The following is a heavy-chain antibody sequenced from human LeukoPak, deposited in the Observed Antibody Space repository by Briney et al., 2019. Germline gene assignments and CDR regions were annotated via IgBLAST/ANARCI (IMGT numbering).Heavy chain of an antibody. CDR1: GYSFSSYA. J-gene: IGHJ4*02. CDR3: ASVYFDF. V-gene: IGHV1-18*01. CDR2: ISANNGNT. Sequence: ASVKVSCKASGYSFSSYAISWVRQAPGQGLEWMGWISANNGNTNYAQKLQGRVTMTTDTSTSTAYMELRSLRSDDTAVYYCASVYFDFWGQGTLVNVSS.